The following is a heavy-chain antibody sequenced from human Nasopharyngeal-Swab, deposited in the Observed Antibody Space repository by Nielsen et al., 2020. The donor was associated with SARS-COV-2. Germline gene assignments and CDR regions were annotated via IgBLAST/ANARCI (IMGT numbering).Heavy chain of an antibody. V-gene: IGHV1-69*13. D-gene: IGHD6-19*01. CDR3: ARTSVTAVAGPGGYYFDY. Sequence: SVKASCKASGGTFSSYAISWVRQAPGQGLEWMGGIIPIFGTANYAQKFQGRVTITADESTSTAYMELSSLRSEDTAVYYCARTSVTAVAGPGGYYFDYWGQGTLVTVS. CDR2: IIPIFGTA. CDR1: GGTFSSYA. J-gene: IGHJ4*02.